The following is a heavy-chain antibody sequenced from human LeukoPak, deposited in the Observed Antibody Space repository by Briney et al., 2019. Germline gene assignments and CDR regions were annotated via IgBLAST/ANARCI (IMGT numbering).Heavy chain of an antibody. CDR2: ISGSGGTT. CDR1: GFTFSRYA. D-gene: IGHD2-21*02. J-gene: IGHJ4*02. Sequence: GSLRLSCAASGFTFSRYAMSWVRQAPGKGLEWVSAISGSGGTTYYADSAKGRFTISRDNSKSTLYLQMNSLRAEDTAVYYCAKEDCGVDCSTFDYWGQGTLVTVSS. V-gene: IGHV3-23*01. CDR3: AKEDCGVDCSTFDY.